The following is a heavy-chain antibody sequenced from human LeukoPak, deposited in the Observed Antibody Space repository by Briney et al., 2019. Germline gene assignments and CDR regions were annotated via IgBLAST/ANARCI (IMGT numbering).Heavy chain of an antibody. CDR3: ATAFIGYCTNGVCSREYGMDV. V-gene: IGHV1-24*01. CDR2: FDPEDGET. J-gene: IGHJ6*02. CDR1: GYTLTELS. D-gene: IGHD2-8*01. Sequence: VASVNVSCKVSGYTLTELSMHWVRQAPGKGLEWMGGFDPEDGETIYAQKFQGRVTMAEDTSTDTAYMELSSLRSEDTAVYYCATAFIGYCTNGVCSREYGMDVWGQGTTVTVSS.